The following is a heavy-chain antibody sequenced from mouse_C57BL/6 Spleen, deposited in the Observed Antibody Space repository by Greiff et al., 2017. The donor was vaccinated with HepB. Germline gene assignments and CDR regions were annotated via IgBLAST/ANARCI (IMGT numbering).Heavy chain of an antibody. V-gene: IGHV14-3*01. Sequence: EVKLVESVAELVRPGASVKLSCTASGFNIKNTYMHWVKQRPEQGLEWIGRIDPANGNTKYAPKFQGKATITADTSSNTAYLQLSSLTSEDTAIYYCARPHTGYSNYVAWFAYWGQGTLVTVSA. CDR3: ARPHTGYSNYVAWFAY. D-gene: IGHD2-5*01. CDR1: GFNIKNTY. J-gene: IGHJ3*01. CDR2: IDPANGNT.